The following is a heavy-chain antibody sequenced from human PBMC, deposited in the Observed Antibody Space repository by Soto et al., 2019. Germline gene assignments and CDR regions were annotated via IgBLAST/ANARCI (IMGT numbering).Heavy chain of an antibody. CDR1: GFTFSSYG. Sequence: GGSLRLSCAASGFTFSSYGMHWVRQAPGKGLEWVAVISYDGSNKYYADSVKGRFTISRDNSKNTLYLQMNSLRAEDTAVYYCAKDKGFYGSGSYDPDYYYGMDVWRQGTTVTVSS. CDR2: ISYDGSNK. CDR3: AKDKGFYGSGSYDPDYYYGMDV. D-gene: IGHD3-10*01. J-gene: IGHJ6*02. V-gene: IGHV3-30*18.